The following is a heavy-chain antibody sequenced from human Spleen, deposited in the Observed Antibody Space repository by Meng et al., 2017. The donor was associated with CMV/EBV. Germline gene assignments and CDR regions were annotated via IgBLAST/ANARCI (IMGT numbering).Heavy chain of an antibody. CDR1: GFTFSTYA. CDR2: IWYDGSNK. D-gene: IGHD1-26*01. CDR3: ARAPTTQRWEIDY. V-gene: IGHV3-33*01. Sequence: GESLKISXXASGFTFSTYAMHWVRQAPGKGLEXVAVIWYDGSNKYYAESVKGRFTISRDNSNNTLYLQMNSLRAEDTAVYYCARAPTTQRWEIDYWGQGTLVTVSS. J-gene: IGHJ4*02.